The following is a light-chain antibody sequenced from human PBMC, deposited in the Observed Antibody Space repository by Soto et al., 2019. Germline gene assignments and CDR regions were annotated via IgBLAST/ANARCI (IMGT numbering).Light chain of an antibody. Sequence: EIVLTQSPGTLSLAPGDRATLSCRASESVSNAYLAWYQQKPGQSPRLLIYGASSRATGTPDRFSGSGFGTDFTLTITKLEPEDFAVYYCQQYSNSPHTVGGGAKVEI. V-gene: IGKV3-20*01. J-gene: IGKJ4*01. CDR3: QQYSNSPHT. CDR2: GAS. CDR1: ESVSNAY.